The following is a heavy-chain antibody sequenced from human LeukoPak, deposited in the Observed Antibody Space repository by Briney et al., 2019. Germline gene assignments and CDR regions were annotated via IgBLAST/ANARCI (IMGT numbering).Heavy chain of an antibody. Sequence: GGSLRLSCAASGFTFSSYSMNWVRQAPGKGLEWVSSISSSSYIYYADSVKGRFTISRDNAKNSLYLQMNRLRAEDTAVYYCARDVCGGDCYSLGGNWFDPWGQGTLVTVSS. D-gene: IGHD2-21*02. CDR3: ARDVCGGDCYSLGGNWFDP. CDR2: ISSSSYI. CDR1: GFTFSSYS. V-gene: IGHV3-21*01. J-gene: IGHJ5*02.